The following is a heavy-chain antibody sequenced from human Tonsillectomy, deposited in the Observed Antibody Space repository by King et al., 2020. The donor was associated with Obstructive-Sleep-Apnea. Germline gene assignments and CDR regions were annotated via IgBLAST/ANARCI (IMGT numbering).Heavy chain of an antibody. Sequence: VQLVESGGGLVQPGGSLSLSCAASGFTVSSNYMSWVRQAPGKGLEWVSVIDSGGSTHYADSVKGRFTISRDNSKNTLYLQMNSLRAEDTAVYYCARVFGSGICLGYWGQGTLVTVSS. D-gene: IGHD3-10*01. CDR2: IDSGGST. J-gene: IGHJ4*02. CDR1: GFTVSSNY. CDR3: ARVFGSGICLGY. V-gene: IGHV3-66*01.